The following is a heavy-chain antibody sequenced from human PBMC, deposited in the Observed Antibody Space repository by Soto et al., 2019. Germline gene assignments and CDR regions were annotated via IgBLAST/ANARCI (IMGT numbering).Heavy chain of an antibody. CDR2: IYSSGGS. V-gene: IGHV4-30-4*01. J-gene: IGHJ4*02. CDR1: GGSISRSNY. CDR3: VGTGTTDDY. D-gene: IGHD1-1*01. Sequence: PSETLSLTCAVSGGSISRSNYWSCIRQPPGKGLEWIGYIYSSGGSYYNPSLKGRLTISIDTSKNQFSLKLNSVTVADTAIYYCVGTGTTDDYWGRGTLVTVSS.